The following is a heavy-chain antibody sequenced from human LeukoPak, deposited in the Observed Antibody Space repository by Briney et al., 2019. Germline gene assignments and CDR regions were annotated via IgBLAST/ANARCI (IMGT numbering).Heavy chain of an antibody. V-gene: IGHV1-46*01. D-gene: IGHD1-26*01. J-gene: IGHJ6*02. CDR2: INPSGGST. Sequence: ASVKVSCKASGYTFTSYYMHWVRQAPGQGLEWMGIINPSGGSTSYAQKFQGRVTITADESTSTAYMELSSLRSEDTAVYYCARTCGSYPCSYYYGMDVWGQGTTVTVSS. CDR3: ARTCGSYPCSYYYGMDV. CDR1: GYTFTSYY.